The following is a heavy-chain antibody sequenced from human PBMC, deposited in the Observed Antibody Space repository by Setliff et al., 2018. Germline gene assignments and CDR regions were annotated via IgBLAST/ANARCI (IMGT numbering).Heavy chain of an antibody. CDR1: GYNFTGYY. J-gene: IGHJ2*01. Sequence: ASVKVSCKASGYNFTGYYMYWVRQAPGQGLEWMGWINPNSGGTDYAQKFQGRVSMTRDTSISTAFLELNGLRSDDTAVYYCTKDLKKWLQFGWYFDLWGRGTLVTVSS. D-gene: IGHD5-12*01. CDR2: INPNSGGT. CDR3: TKDLKKWLQFGWYFDL. V-gene: IGHV1-2*02.